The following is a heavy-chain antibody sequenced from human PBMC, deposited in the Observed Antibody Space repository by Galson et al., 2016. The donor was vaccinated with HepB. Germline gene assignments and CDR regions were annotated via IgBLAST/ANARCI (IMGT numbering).Heavy chain of an antibody. V-gene: IGHV4-4*02. J-gene: IGHJ4*02. CDR2: IYHSGST. D-gene: IGHD2-2*01. Sequence: SETLSLTCAVSGDSVSRNNWWNCVRQPPGKGLEWIGEIYHSGSTRYNTSLKSRVTISLDESKNHLSLKLTSVTAADTAVYYCASGGRRVPFDYWGQGTLVTVSS. CDR3: ASGGRRVPFDY. CDR1: GDSVSRNNW.